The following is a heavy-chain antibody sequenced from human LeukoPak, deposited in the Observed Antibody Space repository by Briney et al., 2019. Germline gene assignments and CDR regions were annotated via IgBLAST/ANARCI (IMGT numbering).Heavy chain of an antibody. CDR2: ISAYNGNT. V-gene: IGHV1-18*01. Sequence: GGSLRLSCAASGFTFSSYAMSWVRQAPGQGLEWMAWISAYNGNTNYAQKFQGRVTMTTDTSTSTADMELWSLRSDDTAVYYCARDLDSSGYYRSDALDIWGQGTVVTVSS. CDR3: ARDLDSSGYYRSDALDI. J-gene: IGHJ3*02. D-gene: IGHD3-22*01. CDR1: GFTFSSYA.